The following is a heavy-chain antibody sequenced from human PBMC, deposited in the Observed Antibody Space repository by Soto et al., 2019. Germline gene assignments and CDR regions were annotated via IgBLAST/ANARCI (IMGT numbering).Heavy chain of an antibody. Sequence: SVKVSCKASGGTFSSYTISWVRQAPGQGLEWMGRIIPILGIANYAQKFQGRVTITADKSTSTAYMELSSLRSEDTAVYYCARDPRGIAVAAYNWFDPWGQGTLVTSPQ. CDR3: ARDPRGIAVAAYNWFDP. CDR1: GGTFSSYT. D-gene: IGHD6-19*01. CDR2: IIPILGIA. J-gene: IGHJ5*02. V-gene: IGHV1-69*04.